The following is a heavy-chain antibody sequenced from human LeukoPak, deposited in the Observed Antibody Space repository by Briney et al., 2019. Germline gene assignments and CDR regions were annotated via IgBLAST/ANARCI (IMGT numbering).Heavy chain of an antibody. Sequence: GGSLRLSCAGSGFTFSSHWMSWVRQAPGKGPEWVANIKQDGSEKYYVDSVKGRFTISRDNAKNSLYLQMNSLRAEDTAVYYCARDCSSTSCRGYYYGMDVWGQGTTVTVSS. D-gene: IGHD2-2*01. CDR2: IKQDGSEK. CDR1: GFTFSSHW. J-gene: IGHJ6*02. V-gene: IGHV3-7*01. CDR3: ARDCSSTSCRGYYYGMDV.